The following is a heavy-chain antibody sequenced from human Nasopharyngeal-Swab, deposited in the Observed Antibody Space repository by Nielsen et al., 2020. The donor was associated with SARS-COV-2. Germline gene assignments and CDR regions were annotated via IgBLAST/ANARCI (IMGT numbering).Heavy chain of an antibody. CDR2: INHSGST. CDR1: GGSFSGYY. J-gene: IGHJ5*02. V-gene: IGHV4-34*01. D-gene: IGHD2-2*01. Sequence: SQTLSLTCAVYGGSFSGYYWSWIRQPPGKGLEWIGEINHSGSTNYNPSLKSRVTISVDTSKNQFSLKLSPVTAADTAVYYCAGFIVVVPAAIYWFDPWGQGTLVTVSS. CDR3: AGFIVVVPAAIYWFDP.